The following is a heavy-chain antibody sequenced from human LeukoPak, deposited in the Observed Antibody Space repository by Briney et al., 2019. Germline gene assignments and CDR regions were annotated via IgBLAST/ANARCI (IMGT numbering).Heavy chain of an antibody. J-gene: IGHJ3*02. CDR1: GVSFSGYY. CDR3: ARIAARRKDAFDI. D-gene: IGHD6-6*01. V-gene: IGHV4-34*01. Sequence: SETLSLTCAVYGVSFSGYYWSWIRQPPGKGLEWIGEINHSGSTNYNPSLKSRVTISVDSSKNQFSLKLSSVTAADTAVYYCARIAARRKDAFDIWGQGTMVTVSS. CDR2: INHSGST.